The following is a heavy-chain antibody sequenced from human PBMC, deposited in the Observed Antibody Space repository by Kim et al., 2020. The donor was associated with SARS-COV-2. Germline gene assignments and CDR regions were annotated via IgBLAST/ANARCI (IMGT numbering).Heavy chain of an antibody. D-gene: IGHD2-15*01. J-gene: IGHJ6*02. CDR1: GFTFSSYS. CDR3: ARDQLYCSGGSCYSYYYYGMDV. V-gene: IGHV3-21*01. CDR2: ISSSSSYI. Sequence: GGSLRLSCAASGFTFSSYSMNWVRQAPGKGLEWVSSISSSSSYIYYADSVKGRFTISRDNAKNSLYLQMNSLRAEDTAVYYCARDQLYCSGGSCYSYYYYGMDVWGQGTTVTVSS.